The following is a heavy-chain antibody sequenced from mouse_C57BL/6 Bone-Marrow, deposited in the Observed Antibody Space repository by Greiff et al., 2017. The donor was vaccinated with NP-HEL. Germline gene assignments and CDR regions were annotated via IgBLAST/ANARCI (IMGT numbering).Heavy chain of an antibody. D-gene: IGHD1-1*01. CDR3: AKLGVYYYGSSGYYAMDY. J-gene: IGHJ4*01. CDR2: IWGGGST. CDR1: GFSLTSYG. Sequence: VQGVESGPGLVAPSQSLSITCTVSGFSLTSYGVDWVRQPPGKGLEWLGVIWGGGSTNYNSAPMSRLSISKDNSKSQVFLKMNRLQTDDTAMYYCAKLGVYYYGSSGYYAMDYWGQGTSVTVSS. V-gene: IGHV2-9*01.